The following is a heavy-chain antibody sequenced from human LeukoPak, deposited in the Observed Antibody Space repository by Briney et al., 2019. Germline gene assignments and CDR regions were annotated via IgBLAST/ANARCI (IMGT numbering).Heavy chain of an antibody. J-gene: IGHJ6*03. CDR1: GYTFTSYG. Sequence: ASVKVSCKASGYTFTSYGISWVRQAPGQGLEWMGWISAYNGNTNYAQKLQGRVTMTTDTSTSTAYMELRSLRSDDTAVYYCARDAGSSGWFPYYYYMDVWGKGTTVTISS. CDR3: ARDAGSSGWFPYYYYMDV. V-gene: IGHV1-18*01. CDR2: ISAYNGNT. D-gene: IGHD6-19*01.